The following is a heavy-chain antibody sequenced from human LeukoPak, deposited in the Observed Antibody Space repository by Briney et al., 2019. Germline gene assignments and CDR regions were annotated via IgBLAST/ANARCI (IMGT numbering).Heavy chain of an antibody. J-gene: IGHJ6*03. CDR2: IYYSGST. V-gene: IGHV4-59*01. Sequence: SETLSLTCTVSLGSISSYYWSGIRQPPAKGLEWIGYIYYSGSTNYNPSLKSRVTISVDTTKNQFSLKLSSVTGADTAVYYCARVKGRLYYYYYMDVWGKGTTVTVSS. CDR1: LGSISSYY. CDR3: ARVKGRLYYYYYMDV.